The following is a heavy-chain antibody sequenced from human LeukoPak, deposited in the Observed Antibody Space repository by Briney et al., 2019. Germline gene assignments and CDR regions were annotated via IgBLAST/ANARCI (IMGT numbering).Heavy chain of an antibody. CDR1: GYTFTGYY. J-gene: IGHJ3*02. Sequence: ASVKVSCKASGYTFTGYYMHWVRQAPGQGLEWMGWINPNSGGTNFAQNFQGRVTMTRDTSISTAYMELSRLRSDDTAVYYCARFXXRLSAFDIWGQGTMVTVSS. CDR2: INPNSGGT. CDR3: ARFXXRLSAFDI. V-gene: IGHV1-2*02. D-gene: IGHD3-9*01.